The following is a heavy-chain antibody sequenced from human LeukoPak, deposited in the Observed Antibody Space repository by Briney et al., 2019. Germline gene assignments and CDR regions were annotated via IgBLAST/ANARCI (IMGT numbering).Heavy chain of an antibody. D-gene: IGHD3-16*02. V-gene: IGHV3-23*01. CDR1: GFTFSSYA. CDR2: ISGSGGST. J-gene: IGHJ3*02. CDR3: AKIMITFGGVIGNDAFDI. Sequence: GGSLRLSCAASGFTFSSYAMSWVRQAPGKGLEWVSAISGSGGSTYYADSVKGRFAISRDNSKNTLYLQMNSLRAEDTAVYYCAKIMITFGGVIGNDAFDIWGQGTMVTVSS.